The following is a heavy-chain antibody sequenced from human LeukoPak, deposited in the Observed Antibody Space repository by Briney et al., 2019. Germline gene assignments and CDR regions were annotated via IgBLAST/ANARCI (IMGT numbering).Heavy chain of an antibody. CDR3: ARDRTLWAVAGTDPQGAFDI. CDR2: IIPILGTA. D-gene: IGHD6-19*01. J-gene: IGHJ3*02. Sequence: SVKVSCKASGGTFSSYAISWVRQAPGQGLEWMGRIIPILGTANYTQKFQGRVTITTDESTSTAYMELSSLRSEDTAVYYCARDRTLWAVAGTDPQGAFDIWGQGTMVTVSS. V-gene: IGHV1-69*11. CDR1: GGTFSSYA.